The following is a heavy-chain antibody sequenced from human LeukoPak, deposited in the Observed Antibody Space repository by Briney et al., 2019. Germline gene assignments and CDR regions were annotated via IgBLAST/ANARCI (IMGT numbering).Heavy chain of an antibody. CDR3: ARGSSSWYFEDYYYYYMDV. CDR1: GGTFSSYA. V-gene: IGHV1-69*06. D-gene: IGHD6-13*01. J-gene: IGHJ6*03. Sequence: SVKVSCKASGGTFSSYAISWVRQAPGQGLKWMGGIIPIFGTANYAQKFQGRVTITADKSTSTAYMELSSLRSEDTAVYYCARGSSSWYFEDYYYYYMDVWGKGTTVTVSS. CDR2: IIPIFGTA.